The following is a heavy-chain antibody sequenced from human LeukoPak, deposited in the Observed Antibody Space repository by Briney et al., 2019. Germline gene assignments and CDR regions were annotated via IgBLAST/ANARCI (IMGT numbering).Heavy chain of an antibody. V-gene: IGHV4-38-2*02. CDR3: ARARRLSGIAAADAFDY. CDR1: GYSISSGYY. CDR2: IYHSGST. D-gene: IGHD6-13*01. Sequence: SETLSLTCTVSGYSISSGYYWGWIRQPPGKGLEWIGSIYHSGSTYYNPSLKSRVTISVDTSKNQFSLKLSSVTAADTAVYYCARARRLSGIAAADAFDYWGQGTLVTVSS. J-gene: IGHJ4*02.